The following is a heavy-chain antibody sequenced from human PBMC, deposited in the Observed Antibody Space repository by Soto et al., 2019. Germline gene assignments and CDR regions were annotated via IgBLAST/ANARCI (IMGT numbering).Heavy chain of an antibody. V-gene: IGHV4-31*03. CDR3: ARGGYCSSTSCYRASSPRPWWAFDP. CDR2: IYYSGST. D-gene: IGHD2-2*02. Sequence: SETLSLTCTVSGGSISSGVYYWSWIRQHPGKGLEWIGYIYYSGSTYYNPSLKSRVTISVDTSKNQFSLKLSSVTAADTAVYYCARGGYCSSTSCYRASSPRPWWAFDPWGQGTLVTVSS. CDR1: GGSISSGVYY. J-gene: IGHJ5*02.